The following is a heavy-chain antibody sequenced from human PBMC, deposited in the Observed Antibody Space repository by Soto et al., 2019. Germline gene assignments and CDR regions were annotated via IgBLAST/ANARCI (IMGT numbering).Heavy chain of an antibody. Sequence: PGGSLRLSCAASGFTFSSYAMHWVRQAPGKGLEWVAVISYDGSNKYYADSVKGRFTISRDNSKNTLYLQMNSLRAEDTAVYYCARVVAARLYYYYGMDVWGQGTTVTVSS. CDR3: ARVVAARLYYYYGMDV. V-gene: IGHV3-30-3*01. CDR2: ISYDGSNK. CDR1: GFTFSSYA. J-gene: IGHJ6*02. D-gene: IGHD6-6*01.